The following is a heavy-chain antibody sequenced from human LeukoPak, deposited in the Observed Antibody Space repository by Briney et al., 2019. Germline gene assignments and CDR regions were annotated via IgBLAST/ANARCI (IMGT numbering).Heavy chain of an antibody. J-gene: IGHJ4*02. CDR1: GGSISSSNW. D-gene: IGHD3-10*01. Sequence: SETLSLTCAVSGGSISSSNWWSWVRQPPGKGLEWIGYIYYSGSTYYNPSLKSRVTISVDTSKNQFSLKLSSVTAADTAVYYCARTPRGYWGQGTLVTVSS. CDR2: IYYSGST. CDR3: ARTPRGY. V-gene: IGHV4-4*02.